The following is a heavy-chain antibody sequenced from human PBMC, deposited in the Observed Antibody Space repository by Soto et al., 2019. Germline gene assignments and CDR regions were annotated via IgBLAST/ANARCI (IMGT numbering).Heavy chain of an antibody. CDR2: ISSSSSTI. CDR1: GFTFSSYS. Sequence: GGSLRLSCAASGFTFSSYSMNWVRQAPGKGLEWVSYISSSSSTIYYADLVKGRFTITRDNAKNSLYLQMNSLGAEDTAVYYCARDLPGRFGTKYYYYMDVWGKGTTVTVSS. D-gene: IGHD3-10*01. V-gene: IGHV3-48*01. CDR3: ARDLPGRFGTKYYYYMDV. J-gene: IGHJ6*03.